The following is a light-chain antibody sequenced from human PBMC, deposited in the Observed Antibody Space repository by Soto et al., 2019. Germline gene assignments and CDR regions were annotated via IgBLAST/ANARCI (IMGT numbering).Light chain of an antibody. Sequence: EIVLTQSPGTLSLSPGERATLSCRASQSVSSSNLAWYQQKPGQAPRLLIYGASSRATGIPDRFSGSGSGADFTLTISRLEPEDVAAYYCQQYGSSPFTFGPGTKVDI. V-gene: IGKV3-20*01. CDR1: QSVSSSN. CDR3: QQYGSSPFT. J-gene: IGKJ3*01. CDR2: GAS.